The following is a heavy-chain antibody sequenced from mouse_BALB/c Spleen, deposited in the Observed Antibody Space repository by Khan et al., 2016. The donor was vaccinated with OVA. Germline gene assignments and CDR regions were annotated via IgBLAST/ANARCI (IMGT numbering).Heavy chain of an antibody. V-gene: IGHV1S136*01. CDR1: GYTFTNYV. Sequence: VQLKQSGPELVEPGASVKMSCKASGYTFTNYVMHWVKQKPGQGLEWIGYINPYNAGTRYNEKFKGKATLTSDISSTTAYMELSSLTPEDSAVYYCAREASSWDFSFPYWGQGTLVTVSA. J-gene: IGHJ3*01. CDR3: AREASSWDFSFPY. D-gene: IGHD4-1*01. CDR2: INPYNAGT.